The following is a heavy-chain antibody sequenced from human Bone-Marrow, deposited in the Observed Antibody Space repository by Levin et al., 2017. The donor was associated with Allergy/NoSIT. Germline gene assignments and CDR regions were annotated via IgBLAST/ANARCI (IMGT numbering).Heavy chain of an antibody. D-gene: IGHD6-19*01. CDR1: GGTLSSHI. J-gene: IGHJ3*01. CDR2: IVPNFGTE. Sequence: SVKVSCRASGGTLSSHIISWVRQAPGQGLEWMGGIVPNFGTEKYAPKFQGRVTITADESTGTVYMDLTSLRSEDTAIYYCARDRKVAVAERAFSVWGQGTVVTVSS. CDR3: ARDRKVAVAERAFSV. V-gene: IGHV1-69*13.